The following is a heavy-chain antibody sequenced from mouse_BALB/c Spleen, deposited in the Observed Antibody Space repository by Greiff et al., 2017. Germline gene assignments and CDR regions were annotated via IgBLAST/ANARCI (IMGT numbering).Heavy chain of an antibody. CDR1: GYTFTSYW. CDR2: IDPSDSYT. CDR3: ASTYYYGSSYVMGYAMDY. Sequence: QVQLQQPGAELVKPGASVKLSCKASGYTFTSYWMHWVKQRPGQGLEWIGEIDPSDSYTNYNQKFKGKATLTVDKSSSTAYMQLSSLTSEDSAVYYCASTYYYGSSYVMGYAMDYWGQGTSVTVSS. D-gene: IGHD1-1*01. V-gene: IGHV1-69*02. J-gene: IGHJ4*01.